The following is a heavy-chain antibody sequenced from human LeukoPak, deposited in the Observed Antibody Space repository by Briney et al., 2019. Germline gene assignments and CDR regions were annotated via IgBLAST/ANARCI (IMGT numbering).Heavy chain of an antibody. CDR2: ISYDGSNK. J-gene: IGHJ4*02. CDR1: GFTFSSYA. CDR3: ARVDGGSYDLDY. Sequence: PGGSLRLSCAASGFTFSSYAMHWVRQAPGKGLEWVAVISYDGSNKYYADSVKGRFTISRDNSKNTLYLQMNSLRAEDTAVYYCARVDGGSYDLDYWGQGTLVTVSS. V-gene: IGHV3-30*04. D-gene: IGHD1-26*01.